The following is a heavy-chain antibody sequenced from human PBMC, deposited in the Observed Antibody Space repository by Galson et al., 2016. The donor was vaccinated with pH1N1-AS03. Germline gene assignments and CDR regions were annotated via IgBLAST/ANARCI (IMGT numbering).Heavy chain of an antibody. V-gene: IGHV5-51*01. J-gene: IGHJ4*02. Sequence: QSGAEVKKPGESLKISCTGSGYSFNSYWIGWVRQMSGKDLEWMGMIFPGDSDTRYSPSFQGQVTISADSRTAYLQWSSLKASDTAMYYCVRQFDVLTGFFDYWGQGALVTVSS. CDR2: IFPGDSDT. CDR3: VRQFDVLTGFFDY. D-gene: IGHD3-9*01. CDR1: GYSFNSYW.